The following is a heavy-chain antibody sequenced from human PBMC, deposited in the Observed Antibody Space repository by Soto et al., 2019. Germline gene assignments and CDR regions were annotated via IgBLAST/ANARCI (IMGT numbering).Heavy chain of an antibody. D-gene: IGHD4-17*01. V-gene: IGHV1-3*01. Sequence: QVQLVQSGAEVKKPGASVKVSCKASGYTFSGSVMHWVRQAPGQGLEWMGWINADNGNTKYSQKFQGRVTMTWDTAAGTAYMELSSLRAEDTAIYYCASEIEATTATSLDYWGQGTLVTVAS. CDR1: GYTFSGSV. CDR3: ASEIEATTATSLDY. CDR2: INADNGNT. J-gene: IGHJ4*02.